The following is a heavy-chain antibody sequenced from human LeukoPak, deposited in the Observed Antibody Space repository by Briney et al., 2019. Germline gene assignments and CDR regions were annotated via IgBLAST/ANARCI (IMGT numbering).Heavy chain of an antibody. D-gene: IGHD6-13*01. J-gene: IGHJ6*02. V-gene: IGHV3-48*02. CDR1: GFTFSSYS. Sequence: GGSLRLSCAASGFTFSSYSMNWVRQAPGKGLEWVSYISSSSSTIYYADPVKGRFTISRDNAKNSLYLQMNSLRDEDTAVYYCASTAPSSSWYGGLGYYYYYGMDVWGQGTTVTVSS. CDR2: ISSSSSTI. CDR3: ASTAPSSSWYGGLGYYYYYGMDV.